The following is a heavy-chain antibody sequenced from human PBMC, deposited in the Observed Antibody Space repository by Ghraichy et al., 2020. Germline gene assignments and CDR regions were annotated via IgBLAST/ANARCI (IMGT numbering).Heavy chain of an antibody. Sequence: SETLSLTCAVYGGSFSGYYWSWIRQPPGKGLEWIGEINHSGSTNYNPSLKSRVTISVDTSKNQFSLKLSSVTAADTAVYYCARAAGIEAGFWSGYFGARSKYYYYNSMEVWGQGTTVTVSS. V-gene: IGHV4-34*01. CDR2: INHSGST. J-gene: IGHJ6*02. CDR1: GGSFSGYY. D-gene: IGHD3-3*01. CDR3: ARAAGIEAGFWSGYFGARSKYYYYNSMEV.